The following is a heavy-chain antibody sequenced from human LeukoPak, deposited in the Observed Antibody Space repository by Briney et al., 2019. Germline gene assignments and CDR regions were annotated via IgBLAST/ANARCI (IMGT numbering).Heavy chain of an antibody. D-gene: IGHD3-9*01. V-gene: IGHV4-61*02. Sequence: TLSLTCTVSGGSVSSGIYYRSWIRQPAGKGLEWIGRMFTPGTINYNPSLKSRVTISLDTSKNQFSLKLSSVTAADTAVYYCARPHYDILTGRYYDAFDIWGQGTMVTVSS. CDR2: MFTPGTI. J-gene: IGHJ3*02. CDR1: GGSVSSGIYY. CDR3: ARPHYDILTGRYYDAFDI.